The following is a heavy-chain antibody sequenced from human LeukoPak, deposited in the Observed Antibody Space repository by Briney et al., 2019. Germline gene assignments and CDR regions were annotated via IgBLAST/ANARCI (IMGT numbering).Heavy chain of an antibody. CDR3: ARNDLRGDYGDVKSLIDDYGMDG. CDR2: IYYSGST. J-gene: IGHJ6*04. CDR1: GGSISSYY. Sequence: SETLSLTCTVYGGSISSYYWSWHRQPPGQGLERIGYIYYSGSTNYNPSLKRRVTISVDTSKKQFSLKLSSVTAADTAVYYCARNDLRGDYGDVKSLIDDYGMDGWGEGTTVTVSA. V-gene: IGHV4-59*01. D-gene: IGHD4-17*01.